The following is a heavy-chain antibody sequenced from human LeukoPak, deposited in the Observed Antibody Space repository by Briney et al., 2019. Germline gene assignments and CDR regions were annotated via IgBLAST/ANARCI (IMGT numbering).Heavy chain of an antibody. J-gene: IGHJ4*02. CDR1: GFTFINAW. Sequence: GGSLRLSCAASGFTFINAWMSWVRQAPGKGLEWVGRIKSIADGGTTDYAAPVKGRFSISRDDSENTLYLQMNSLKTEDTALYYCTTERYYALAYWGQGTLVTVSS. D-gene: IGHD2-2*01. V-gene: IGHV3-15*01. CDR3: TTERYYALAY. CDR2: IKSIADGGTT.